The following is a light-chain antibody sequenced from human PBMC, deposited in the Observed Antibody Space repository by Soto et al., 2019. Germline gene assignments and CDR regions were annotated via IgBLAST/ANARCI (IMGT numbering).Light chain of an antibody. Sequence: EIVMTQSPATLSVSPGERVHLSCRASQGVSSNLAWYQQKPGQAPRLLIYGASTRATGIPARFSGSGSGTEFTLTISSLQSEDFAVYYCQQYNNWPRTFGQGTKVDI. CDR1: QGVSSN. V-gene: IGKV3-15*01. J-gene: IGKJ1*01. CDR3: QQYNNWPRT. CDR2: GAS.